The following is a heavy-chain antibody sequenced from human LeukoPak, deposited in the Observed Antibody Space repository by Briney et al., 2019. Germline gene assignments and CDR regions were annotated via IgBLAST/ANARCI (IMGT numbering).Heavy chain of an antibody. V-gene: IGHV4-59*01. CDR2: IYYSGST. J-gene: IGHJ4*02. CDR3: AGLVGRYSSGLYYYYFDY. CDR1: GGSISSYY. Sequence: SETLSLTCTVSGGSISSYYWSWIRQPPGKGLEWIGYIYYSGSTNYNPSLKSRVTISVDTSKNQFSLKLSSVTAADTAVYYCAGLVGRYSSGLYYYYFDYWGQGTLVTVSS. D-gene: IGHD3-22*01.